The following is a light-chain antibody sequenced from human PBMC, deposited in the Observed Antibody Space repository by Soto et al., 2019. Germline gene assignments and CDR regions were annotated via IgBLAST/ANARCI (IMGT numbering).Light chain of an antibody. CDR2: DAS. V-gene: IGKV3-11*01. J-gene: IGKJ5*01. Sequence: EILLAQSSAPLFLSSGGRAALSFRALQIVSISLAWYQQKPGQAPRLRIYDASNRATGVPARFSGSGSGTDFTLTVSSLEPEDFALYYCQQRSNWPPEITFGQGTRLEIK. CDR3: QQRSNWPPEIT. CDR1: QIVSIS.